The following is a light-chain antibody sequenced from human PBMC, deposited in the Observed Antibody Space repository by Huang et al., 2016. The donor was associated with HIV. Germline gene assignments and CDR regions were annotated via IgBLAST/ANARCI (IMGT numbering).Light chain of an antibody. Sequence: EIVMTQSPATLSLSPGARATISCRASQGISRDLAWYQQKPGQAPRLLIYGASTRATGIPARFSGSGSGTEFTLTISSLQSEEFALYYCQQYTTWPPITFGQGTRLEIK. CDR1: QGISRD. CDR2: GAS. J-gene: IGKJ5*01. V-gene: IGKV3-15*01. CDR3: QQYTTWPPIT.